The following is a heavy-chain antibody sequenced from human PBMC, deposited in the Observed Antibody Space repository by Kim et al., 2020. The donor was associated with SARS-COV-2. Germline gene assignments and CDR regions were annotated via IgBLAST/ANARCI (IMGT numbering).Heavy chain of an antibody. Sequence: GGSLRLSCAASGFTFSSYGMHWVRQAPGKGLEWVAVISYDGSNKYYADSVKGRFTISRDNSKYTLYLQMNSLRAEDTAVYYCANMHGGRRGYSYGESPPDYWGQGTLVTVSS. CDR2: ISYDGSNK. V-gene: IGHV3-30*18. D-gene: IGHD5-18*01. CDR3: ANMHGGRRGYSYGESPPDY. CDR1: GFTFSSYG. J-gene: IGHJ4*02.